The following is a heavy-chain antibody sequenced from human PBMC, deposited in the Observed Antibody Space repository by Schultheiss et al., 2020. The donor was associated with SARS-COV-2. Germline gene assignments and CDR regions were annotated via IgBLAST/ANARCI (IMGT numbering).Heavy chain of an antibody. J-gene: IGHJ4*02. CDR2: IYSGGST. CDR3: AKDPRDIVVVPASKAGWAADY. CDR1: GFTVSSNY. D-gene: IGHD2-2*01. Sequence: GGSLRLSCAASGFTVSSNYMSWVRQAPGKGLEWVSVIYSGGSTYYADSVKGRFTISRDNSKNTLYLQMNSLRAEDTAVYYCAKDPRDIVVVPASKAGWAADYWGQGTLVTVSS. V-gene: IGHV3-53*01.